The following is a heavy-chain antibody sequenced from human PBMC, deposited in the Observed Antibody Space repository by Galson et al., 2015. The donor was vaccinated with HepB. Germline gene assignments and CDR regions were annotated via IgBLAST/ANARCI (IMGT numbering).Heavy chain of an antibody. D-gene: IGHD5-12*01. CDR1: GYTFTSYD. CDR3: ARVGPRRRGATIRYYFDY. J-gene: IGHJ4*02. V-gene: IGHV1-8*01. Sequence: SVKVSCKASGYTFTSYDINWVRQATGQGLEWMGWMNPNSGNTGYAQKFQGRVTMTRNTSISTAYMELSSLRSEDTAVYYCARVGPRRRGATIRYYFDYWGQGTLVTVSS. CDR2: MNPNSGNT.